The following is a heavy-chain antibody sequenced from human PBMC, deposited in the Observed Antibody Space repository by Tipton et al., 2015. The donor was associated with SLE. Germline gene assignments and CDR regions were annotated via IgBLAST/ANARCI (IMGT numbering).Heavy chain of an antibody. CDR3: ARDGGIAARPMDY. D-gene: IGHD6-6*01. V-gene: IGHV3-30*04. CDR2: ISYDGSNK. Sequence: RSLRLSCAASGFTFSSYAMHWVRQAPGKGLEWVAVISYDGSNKYYADSVKGRFTISRDNSKNTLYLQMNSLRAEDTAVYYCARDGGIAARPMDYWGQGTLVTVSS. J-gene: IGHJ4*02. CDR1: GFTFSSYA.